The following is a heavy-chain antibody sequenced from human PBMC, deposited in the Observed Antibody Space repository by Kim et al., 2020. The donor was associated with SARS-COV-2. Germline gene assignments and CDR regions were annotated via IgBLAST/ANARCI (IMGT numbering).Heavy chain of an antibody. CDR2: IYYSGST. CDR1: GGSISSSSYY. Sequence: SETLSLTCTVSGGSISSSSYYWGWIRQPPGKGLEWIGSIYYSGSTYYNPSLKSRVTISVDTSKNQFSLKLSSVTAADTAVYYCARGKITYSSGYHDAFDIWGQGTMVTVSS. CDR3: ARGKITYSSGYHDAFDI. J-gene: IGHJ3*02. V-gene: IGHV4-39*07. D-gene: IGHD3-22*01.